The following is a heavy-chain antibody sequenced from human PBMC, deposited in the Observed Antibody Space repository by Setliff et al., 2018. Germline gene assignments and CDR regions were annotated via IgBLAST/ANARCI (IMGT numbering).Heavy chain of an antibody. CDR3: ARSDCGADCALDY. D-gene: IGHD2-21*01. V-gene: IGHV1-2*04. J-gene: IGHJ4*02. Sequence: EASVKVSCKASGYTFTGYYMHWVRQAPGQGLEWMGWINPNSGGTNYAQKFQGWVTMTRDTSISTAYMELSRLRSDDTAVYYCARSDCGADCALDYWGQGTLVTVSS. CDR1: GYTFTGYY. CDR2: INPNSGGT.